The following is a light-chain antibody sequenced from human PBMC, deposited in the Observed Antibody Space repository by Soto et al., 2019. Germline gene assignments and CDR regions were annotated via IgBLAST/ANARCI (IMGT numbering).Light chain of an antibody. Sequence: DIQMTQSPSSVSASVGDRVTITCRASQNINSWLAWYQQKPGKAPKLLIYSASSLHSGVPSRYIGSGSGTDFTLAISSLQPEDFATYDCQQAKSFALTFGGGTKVEIK. CDR2: SAS. CDR3: QQAKSFALT. V-gene: IGKV1-12*01. J-gene: IGKJ4*01. CDR1: QNINSW.